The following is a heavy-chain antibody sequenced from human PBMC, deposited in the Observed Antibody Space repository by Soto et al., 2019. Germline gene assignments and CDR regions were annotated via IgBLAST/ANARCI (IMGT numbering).Heavy chain of an antibody. Sequence: SVKVSCKASGATFIGSACIWVRQAPGQGLEWMGGITPTLGTTNYAQHLQGRVTITADESTGTSFMELTSLTSADTAVYYCARAFTNGATIEGFDYWGQGTLVTVSS. CDR2: ITPTLGTT. CDR3: ARAFTNGATIEGFDY. D-gene: IGHD1-26*01. CDR1: GATFIGSA. J-gene: IGHJ4*02. V-gene: IGHV1-69*13.